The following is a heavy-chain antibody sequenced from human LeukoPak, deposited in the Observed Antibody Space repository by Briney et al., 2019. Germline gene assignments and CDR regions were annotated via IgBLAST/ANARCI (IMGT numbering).Heavy chain of an antibody. CDR3: ARTSDSSSWPFDY. Sequence: GGSLRLSCAASGFTFSSYAMSWVRQAPGKGLEWVSAISGSGGSTYYADSVKGRFTISRDNSKNTLYLQMNSLRAEDTAVYYCARTSDSSSWPFDYWGQGTLVTVSS. V-gene: IGHV3-23*01. CDR1: GFTFSSYA. CDR2: ISGSGGST. D-gene: IGHD6-13*01. J-gene: IGHJ4*02.